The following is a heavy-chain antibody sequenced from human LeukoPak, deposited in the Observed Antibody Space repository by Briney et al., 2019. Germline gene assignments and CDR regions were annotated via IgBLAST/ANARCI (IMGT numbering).Heavy chain of an antibody. Sequence: GGSLRLSCAASGFTFSNYGMHWVRQAPGKGLEWVAIISYDGSNKYYADSVKGRFTISRDNSKNTLYLQMNSLRAEDTAVYYCARGGTAMGLFDYWGQRTLVTVSS. CDR2: ISYDGSNK. CDR3: ARGGTAMGLFDY. J-gene: IGHJ4*02. CDR1: GFTFSNYG. D-gene: IGHD5-18*01. V-gene: IGHV3-30*03.